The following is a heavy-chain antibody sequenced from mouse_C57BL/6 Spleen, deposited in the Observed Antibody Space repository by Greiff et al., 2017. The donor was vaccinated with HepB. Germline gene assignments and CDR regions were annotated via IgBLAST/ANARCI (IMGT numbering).Heavy chain of an antibody. CDR2: IYPGDGDT. CDR1: GYAFSSSW. J-gene: IGHJ3*01. Sequence: VQLQQSGPELVKPGASVKISCKASGYAFSSSWMNWVKQRPGKGLEWIGRIYPGDGDTNYNGKFKGKATLTADKSSSTAYMQLSSLTSEDSAVYFCARGSSFAYWGQGTLVTVSA. CDR3: ARGSSFAY. V-gene: IGHV1-82*01.